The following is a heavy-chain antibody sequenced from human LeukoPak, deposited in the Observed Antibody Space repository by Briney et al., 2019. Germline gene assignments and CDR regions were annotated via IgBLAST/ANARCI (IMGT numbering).Heavy chain of an antibody. V-gene: IGHV4-4*07. Sequence: SETLSLTCTVSGGSISSYYWSWIRQPAGKGLEWIGRIYTSGSTNYNPSLKSRVTMSVDTSKNQFSLKLSSVTAADTAVYYCARDSRGFYYGSGSYNDDAFDIWGQGTMVTVSS. D-gene: IGHD3-10*01. CDR1: GGSISSYY. CDR3: ARDSRGFYYGSGSYNDDAFDI. CDR2: IYTSGST. J-gene: IGHJ3*02.